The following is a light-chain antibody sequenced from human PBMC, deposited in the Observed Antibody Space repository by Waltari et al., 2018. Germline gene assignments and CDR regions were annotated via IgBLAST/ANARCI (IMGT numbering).Light chain of an antibody. CDR3: HVWHPHVDPGV. V-gene: IGLV3-21*04. J-gene: IGLJ1*01. CDR1: HIGTYS. Sequence: SYVVTQPPSVLVAPGEPATITCGGDHIGTYSVHWYQQKAGQAPVLVIFYDRDRPSGIPERFSGSNSGNMATLTISRVEAGDEARYYCHVWHPHVDPGVFGTGTEVTVL. CDR2: YDR.